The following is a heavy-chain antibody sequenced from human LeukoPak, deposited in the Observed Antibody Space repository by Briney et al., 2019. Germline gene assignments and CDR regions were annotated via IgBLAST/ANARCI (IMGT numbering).Heavy chain of an antibody. V-gene: IGHV5-51*01. CDR1: GFRFSSDW. J-gene: IGHJ4*02. CDR2: IYPGDSDT. CDR3: ARQGGATPGY. Sequence: GESLKISCKTSGFRFSSDWIGWVRQMPGKGLEWMGIIYPGDSDTKYSPSFQGQVTMTADKSISTASLQWNSLKASDTAMYYCARQGGATPGYWGQGTLVTVSS. D-gene: IGHD1-26*01.